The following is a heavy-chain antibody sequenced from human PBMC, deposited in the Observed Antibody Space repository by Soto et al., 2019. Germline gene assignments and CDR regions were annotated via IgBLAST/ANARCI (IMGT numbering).Heavy chain of an antibody. CDR1: GYSFTSYW. CDR2: IYPGDSDT. J-gene: IGHJ3*02. CDR3: ARISYDSSGYYYFHAFDI. Sequence: ESLKISCKGSGYSFTSYWIGWVRQMPGKGLEWMGIIYPGDSDTRYSPSFQGQVTISADKSISTAYLQWSSLKASDTAMYYCARISYDSSGYYYFHAFDIWGQGTMVTVSS. V-gene: IGHV5-51*01. D-gene: IGHD3-22*01.